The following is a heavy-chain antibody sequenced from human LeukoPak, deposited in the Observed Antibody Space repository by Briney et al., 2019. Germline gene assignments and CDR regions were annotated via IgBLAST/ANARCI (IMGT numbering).Heavy chain of an antibody. V-gene: IGHV4-4*02. CDR3: ARDLSVANDDYYYYGMDV. CDR1: GGSISSSNW. CDR2: IYHSGST. Sequence: SETLSLTCAVSGGSISSSNWWSWVRQPPGKGLEWIGEIYHSGSTNYNPSLKSRVTISVDTSKNQFPLKLSSVTAADTAVYYCARDLSVANDDYYYYGMDVWGQGTTVTVSS. D-gene: IGHD6-19*01. J-gene: IGHJ6*02.